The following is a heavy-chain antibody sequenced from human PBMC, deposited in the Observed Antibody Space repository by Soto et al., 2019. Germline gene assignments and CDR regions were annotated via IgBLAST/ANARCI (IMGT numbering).Heavy chain of an antibody. CDR1: GFTFSSYE. Sequence: PGGSLRLSCAASGFTFSSYEMNWVRQAPGKGLEWVSYISSSGSTIYYADSVKGRFTISRDNANNSLYLQMNSLRAEDTAVYYCASTLAAYYYDSSRYYPHXWGQVTLVTVSX. CDR2: ISSSGSTI. J-gene: IGHJ4*02. D-gene: IGHD3-22*01. V-gene: IGHV3-48*03. CDR3: ASTLAAYYYDSSRYYPHX.